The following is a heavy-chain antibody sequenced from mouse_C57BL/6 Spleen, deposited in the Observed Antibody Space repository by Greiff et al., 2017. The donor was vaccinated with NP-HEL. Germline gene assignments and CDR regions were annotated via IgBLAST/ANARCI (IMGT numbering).Heavy chain of an antibody. CDR1: GYTFTSYW. CDR2: INPSNGGT. Sequence: VQLQQSGTELVKPGASVKLSCKASGYTFTSYWMHWVKQRPGQGLEWIGNINPSNGGTNYNEKFKSKATLTVDKSSSTAYMQLSSLTSEDYAVYFYASKEIYGSSPFYAMDYWGQGTSVTVSS. CDR3: ASKEIYGSSPFYAMDY. J-gene: IGHJ4*01. D-gene: IGHD1-1*01. V-gene: IGHV1-53*01.